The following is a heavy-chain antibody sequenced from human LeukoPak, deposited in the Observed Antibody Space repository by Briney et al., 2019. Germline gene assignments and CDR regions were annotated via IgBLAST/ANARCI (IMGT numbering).Heavy chain of an antibody. J-gene: IGHJ4*02. Sequence: SETLSLTCTVSSGSISSYYWSWIRQPPGKGLEWIGYIYYSGSTNYNPSLKSRVTISVDTSKNQFSLKLRYVTAADTAVYYCARVTGYMVEDFFDYWGQGTLVTVSS. CDR2: IYYSGST. D-gene: IGHD3-9*01. V-gene: IGHV4-59*01. CDR1: SGSISSYY. CDR3: ARVTGYMVEDFFDY.